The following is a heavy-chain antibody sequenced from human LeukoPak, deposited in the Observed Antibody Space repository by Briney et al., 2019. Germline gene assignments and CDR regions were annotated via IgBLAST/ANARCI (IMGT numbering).Heavy chain of an antibody. V-gene: IGHV4-34*01. J-gene: IGHJ4*02. CDR2: INHSGST. Sequence: SETLSPTCAVYGGSFSGYYWSWIRQPPGKGLEWIGEINHSGSTNYNPSLKSRVTISVDTSKNQFSLKLSSVTAADTAVYYCARELEPTPWFDYWGQGTLVTVSS. CDR3: ARELEPTPWFDY. CDR1: GGSFSGYY. D-gene: IGHD1-1*01.